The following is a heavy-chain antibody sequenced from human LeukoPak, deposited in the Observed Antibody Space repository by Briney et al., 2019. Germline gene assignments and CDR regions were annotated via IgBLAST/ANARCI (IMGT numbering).Heavy chain of an antibody. CDR3: ARGPRRTVVVVAATFDY. CDR2: INPNSGGT. D-gene: IGHD2-15*01. Sequence: ASVKVSCRASGYTFTGYYMHWVRQAPGQGVEWMGWINPNSGGTNYAQKFQGRVTMTRDTSISTAYMELSRLRSDDTAVYYCARGPRRTVVVVAATFDYWGQGTLVTVSS. V-gene: IGHV1-2*02. J-gene: IGHJ4*02. CDR1: GYTFTGYY.